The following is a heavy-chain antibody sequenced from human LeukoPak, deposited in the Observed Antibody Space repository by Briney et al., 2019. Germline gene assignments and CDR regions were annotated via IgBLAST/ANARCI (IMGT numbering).Heavy chain of an antibody. CDR3: ARNAYYDILTGYNYYFDY. CDR2: ISYDGSNK. D-gene: IGHD3-9*01. Sequence: GGSLRLSCAVSGFTFSSYAMHWVRQAPGKGLEWVAVISYDGSNKYYADSVKGRFTISRDNSKNTLYLQMNSLRAEDTAVYYCARNAYYDILTGYNYYFDYWGQGTLVTVSS. J-gene: IGHJ4*02. V-gene: IGHV3-30-3*01. CDR1: GFTFSSYA.